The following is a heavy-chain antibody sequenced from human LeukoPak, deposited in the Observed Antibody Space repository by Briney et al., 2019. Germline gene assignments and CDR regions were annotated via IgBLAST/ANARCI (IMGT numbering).Heavy chain of an antibody. CDR3: AKGGSSWTPYYYYYMDV. CDR2: IRYDGSNK. D-gene: IGHD1-1*01. V-gene: IGHV3-30*02. J-gene: IGHJ6*03. Sequence: GGSLRLSCAASGFTFSSYGMHWVRQAPGKGLEWVAFIRYDGSNKYYADSVKGRFTISRDNSKNTLYLQMNSLRAEDTAVYYCAKGGSSWTPYYYYYMDVWGKGTTVTISS. CDR1: GFTFSSYG.